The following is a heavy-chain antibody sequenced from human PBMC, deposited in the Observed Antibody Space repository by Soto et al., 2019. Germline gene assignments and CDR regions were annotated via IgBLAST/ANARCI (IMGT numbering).Heavy chain of an antibody. CDR2: ISAYNGNT. Sequence: ASVKVSCKASGYTFTSYGISWVRQAPGQGLEWMGWISAYNGNTNYAQKHQGRVTMTTDTSTSTAYMELRSLRSDDTAVYYCASTSAVLHYDLFILGELDAFVIWGQGTMVTVSS. J-gene: IGHJ3*02. CDR3: ASTSAVLHYDLFILGELDAFVI. D-gene: IGHD3-3*01. CDR1: GYTFTSYG. V-gene: IGHV1-18*01.